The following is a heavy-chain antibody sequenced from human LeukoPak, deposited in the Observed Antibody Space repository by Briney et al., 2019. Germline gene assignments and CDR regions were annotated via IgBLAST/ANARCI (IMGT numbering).Heavy chain of an antibody. Sequence: SQTLSLTCTVSGGSISSGSYYWSWIRQPAGKGLEWIVRIYTSGSTNYNPSLKSRVTISVYTSKNQFSLKLSSVAAADTAVYYCARAIVVTNWFDPWGQGTLVTVSS. J-gene: IGHJ5*02. V-gene: IGHV4-61*02. CDR1: GGSISSGSYY. D-gene: IGHD5-12*01. CDR2: IYTSGST. CDR3: ARAIVVTNWFDP.